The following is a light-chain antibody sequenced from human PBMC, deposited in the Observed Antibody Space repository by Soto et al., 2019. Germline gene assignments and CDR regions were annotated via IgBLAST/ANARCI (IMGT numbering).Light chain of an antibody. CDR2: EVR. J-gene: IGLJ1*01. CDR3: SSYSSTKTRV. Sequence: QSALTQPASVSGSPGQSITISCTGTSSDVGNYNYVSWYQHHPGKAPKVMIYEVRNRPSGVSNRFSGSKSGNTASLTISGLQAGDEADYYCSSYSSTKTRVFGTGTKVTVL. CDR1: SSDVGNYNY. V-gene: IGLV2-14*01.